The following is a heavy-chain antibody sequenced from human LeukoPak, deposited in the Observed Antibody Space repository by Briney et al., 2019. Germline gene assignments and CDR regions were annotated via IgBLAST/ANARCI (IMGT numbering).Heavy chain of an antibody. Sequence: GGSLRLSCAASGFTFSSYSMNWVRQAPGKGLEWVSSVSSSSTYIYYADSLKGRFTISRDNAKNSLYLQMNSLRAEDTAVYYCARDLSSPSGVAIAVAAHGGFDYWGQGTLVTVSS. D-gene: IGHD6-19*01. J-gene: IGHJ4*02. CDR3: ARDLSSPSGVAIAVAAHGGFDY. CDR2: VSSSSTYI. CDR1: GFTFSSYS. V-gene: IGHV3-21*01.